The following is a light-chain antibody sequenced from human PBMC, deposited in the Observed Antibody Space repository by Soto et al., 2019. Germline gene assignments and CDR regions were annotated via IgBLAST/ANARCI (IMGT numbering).Light chain of an antibody. CDR1: QDIGNF. Sequence: DIQMTQSLPTLSASVGDRVAITCQASQDIGNFVSWYQQKQGKVPRLLIFDASNLETGVPSRFSGSGSGTDFTFTISSLQPEDSATYYCQQYDNLPLTFGGGTKVDIK. CDR3: QQYDNLPLT. CDR2: DAS. J-gene: IGKJ4*01. V-gene: IGKV1-33*01.